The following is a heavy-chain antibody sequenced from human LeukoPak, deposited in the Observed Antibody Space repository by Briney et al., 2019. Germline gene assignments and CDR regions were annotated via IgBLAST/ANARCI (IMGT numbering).Heavy chain of an antibody. CDR2: INPSGGST. Sequence: ASVKVSRKASGYTFTRYYMHWVRPPPGQELEWMGIINPSGGSTSYAQKFQGRVTMTRDTSTSTVYMELSSLRSEDTAVYYCARDEDCSGGSCYFFDYWGQGTLVTVSS. CDR1: GYTFTRYY. J-gene: IGHJ4*02. CDR3: ARDEDCSGGSCYFFDY. D-gene: IGHD2-15*01. V-gene: IGHV1-46*01.